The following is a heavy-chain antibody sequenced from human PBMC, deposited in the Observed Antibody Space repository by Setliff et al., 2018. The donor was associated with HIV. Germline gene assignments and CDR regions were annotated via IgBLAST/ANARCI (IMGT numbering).Heavy chain of an antibody. Sequence: SETLSLTFTVSGVSISDNNWWSWVRQPPGRGLEWIGEVYHTGSTNYNPSLKSRVITSIDKSKNQFSLKIDSVTAADTAVYYCARRPLFGVVIASVAKMEFDYWGQGTLVTVSS. J-gene: IGHJ4*02. CDR1: GVSISDNNW. CDR3: ARRPLFGVVIASVAKMEFDY. D-gene: IGHD3-3*01. V-gene: IGHV4-4*02. CDR2: VYHTGST.